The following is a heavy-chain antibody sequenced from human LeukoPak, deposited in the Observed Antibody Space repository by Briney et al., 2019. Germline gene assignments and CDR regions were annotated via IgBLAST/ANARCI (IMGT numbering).Heavy chain of an antibody. CDR2: IYYSGST. CDR3: ARTGSYGLPRDY. V-gene: IGHV4-31*03. J-gene: IGHJ4*02. D-gene: IGHD5-18*01. Sequence: SQTLSLTCTVSGGSVSSGGYYWSWIRQHPGKGLEWIGYIYYSGSTYYNPSLKSRVTISVDTSKNQFSLKLSSVTAADTAVYYCARTGSYGLPRDYWGQGTLVTVSS. CDR1: GGSVSSGGYY.